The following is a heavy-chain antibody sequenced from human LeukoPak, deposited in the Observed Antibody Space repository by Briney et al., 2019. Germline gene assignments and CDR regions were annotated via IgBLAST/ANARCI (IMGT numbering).Heavy chain of an antibody. Sequence: PSETLSLTCTVSGASVGSAGYYWSWIRQPPGGGLEWIGYIYYISNTNYNPSLKSRVTMSVDPSKNQFSLKLNSVPAADTAVYYCARTQSQSGSYRYYFGYWGQGTLVTVSS. V-gene: IGHV4-61*08. CDR1: GASVGSAGYY. J-gene: IGHJ4*02. CDR3: ARTQSQSGSYRYYFGY. D-gene: IGHD1-26*01. CDR2: IYYISNT.